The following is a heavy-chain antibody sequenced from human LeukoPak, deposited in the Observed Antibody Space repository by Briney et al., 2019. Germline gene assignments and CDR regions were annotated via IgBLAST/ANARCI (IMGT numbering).Heavy chain of an antibody. CDR3: ARAMVRGVIINEDYFDY. J-gene: IGHJ4*02. Sequence: SETLSLTCTVSGGSISSSSYYWGWIRQPPGKGLEWIGSIYYSGSTYYNPSLKSRVTISVDTSKNQFSLKLSSVTAADTAVYYCARAMVRGVIINEDYFDYWGQGTLVTVSS. CDR2: IYYSGST. CDR1: GGSISSSSYY. V-gene: IGHV4-39*01. D-gene: IGHD3-10*01.